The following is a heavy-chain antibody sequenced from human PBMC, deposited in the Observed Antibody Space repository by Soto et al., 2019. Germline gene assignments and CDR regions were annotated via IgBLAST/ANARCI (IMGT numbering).Heavy chain of an antibody. D-gene: IGHD3-22*01. J-gene: IGHJ6*02. Sequence: QVQLVQSGAEVKKPGSSVKVSCTTSGGSLSNFGISWVRQAPGQGLEWMGAIIPVFGTPNYAQKFQDRVTINADEATPTVXMEVRSLTSEDTAVYYCARGDATKIVVTTYYAMDVWGQGTTVTVSS. CDR1: GGSLSNFG. CDR2: IIPVFGTP. CDR3: ARGDATKIVVTTYYAMDV. V-gene: IGHV1-69*12.